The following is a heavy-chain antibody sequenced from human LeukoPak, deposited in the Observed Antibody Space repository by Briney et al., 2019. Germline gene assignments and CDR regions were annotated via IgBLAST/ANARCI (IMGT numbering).Heavy chain of an antibody. CDR3: ARDKAYCYDSSGIVPKDAFDI. J-gene: IGHJ3*02. D-gene: IGHD3-22*01. Sequence: GASVKVSCKASGYTFTSYGISWVRQAPGQGLEWMGWISAYNGNTNYAQKLQGRVTMTTDTSTSTAYMELRSLRSDDTAVYYCARDKAYCYDSSGIVPKDAFDIWGQGTMVTVSS. CDR1: GYTFTSYG. CDR2: ISAYNGNT. V-gene: IGHV1-18*01.